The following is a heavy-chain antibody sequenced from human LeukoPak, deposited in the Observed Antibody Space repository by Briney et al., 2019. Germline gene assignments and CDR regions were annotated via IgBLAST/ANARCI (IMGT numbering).Heavy chain of an antibody. V-gene: IGHV3-23*01. CDR3: AKDLEGFVVVVPAAPIDY. J-gene: IGHJ4*02. CDR1: GFTFSSYA. Sequence: GGSLRLSCAASGFTFSSYAMSWVRQAPGKGLEWVSAISGSGGSTYYADSVKGRFTISRDNSKNTMYLQMNSLRAEDTAVYYCAKDLEGFVVVVPAAPIDYWGQGTLVTVSS. CDR2: ISGSGGST. D-gene: IGHD2-2*01.